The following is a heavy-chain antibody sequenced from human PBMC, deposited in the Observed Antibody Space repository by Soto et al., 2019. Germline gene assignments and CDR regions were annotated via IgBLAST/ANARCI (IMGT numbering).Heavy chain of an antibody. CDR2: ISYDGSNK. V-gene: IGHV3-30*18. D-gene: IGHD2-21*02. J-gene: IGHJ6*02. Sequence: PGGSLRLSCAASGFTFSSYGMHWVRQAPGKGLEWVAVISYDGSNKYYADSVEGRFTISRDNSKNTLYLQMNSLRAEDTAVYYCAKDRTAYCGGDCYPPGMDVWGQGTTVTVSS. CDR1: GFTFSSYG. CDR3: AKDRTAYCGGDCYPPGMDV.